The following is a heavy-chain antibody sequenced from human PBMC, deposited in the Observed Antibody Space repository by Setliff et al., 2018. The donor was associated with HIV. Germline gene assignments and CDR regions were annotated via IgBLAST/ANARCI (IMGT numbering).Heavy chain of an antibody. CDR1: GGSISGYY. Sequence: ETLSLTCTVSGGSISGYYWSWIRQPPGKGLEWIGYIYHSGSTNYNPSLKSRVSISVDTSKNQFSLKVTSVTAADTAVYYCASAVAGTREFDYWGRGTLVTVSS. J-gene: IGHJ4*02. CDR2: IYHSGST. CDR3: ASAVAGTREFDY. D-gene: IGHD6-19*01. V-gene: IGHV4-59*01.